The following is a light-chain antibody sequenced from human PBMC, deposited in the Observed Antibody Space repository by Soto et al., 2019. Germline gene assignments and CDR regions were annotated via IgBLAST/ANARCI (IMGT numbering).Light chain of an antibody. Sequence: EIVLTQSPGTLSLSPGERATLSCRASQSVSSSYLAWYQQKPGQAPRLLIYGASSRATGIPDRFSGSGSGTDFELTISRLEPEDFAVYYCQQYGSSRFTFGPGTKVDIK. CDR1: QSVSSSY. V-gene: IGKV3-20*01. CDR2: GAS. J-gene: IGKJ3*01. CDR3: QQYGSSRFT.